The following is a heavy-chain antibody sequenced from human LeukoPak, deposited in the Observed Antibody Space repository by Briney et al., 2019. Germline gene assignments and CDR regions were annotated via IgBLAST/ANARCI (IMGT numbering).Heavy chain of an antibody. Sequence: SVKVSCKASGGTFSSYAISWVRQAPGQGLEWMGRIIPILGIANYAQKFQGRVTITAVKSTSTAYMELSSLRSEDTAVYYCARLGYCSSTSCSKEYYYYYMDVWGKGTTVTVSS. J-gene: IGHJ6*03. CDR1: GGTFSSYA. CDR2: IIPILGIA. V-gene: IGHV1-69*04. D-gene: IGHD2-2*01. CDR3: ARLGYCSSTSCSKEYYYYYMDV.